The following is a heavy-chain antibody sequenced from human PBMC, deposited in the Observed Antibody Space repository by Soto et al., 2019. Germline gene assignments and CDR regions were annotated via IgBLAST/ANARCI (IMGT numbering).Heavy chain of an antibody. CDR2: IWYDGSNK. V-gene: IGHV3-33*01. J-gene: IGHJ6*02. Sequence: GGSLSLSCAASGFTFSSYGMHWVRQAPGKGLEWVAVIWYDGSNKYYADSVKGRFTISRDNSKNTLYRQMNSLSAEDTAVYYCAREGGNGFLEWLYLVDEVYYYGMDVWGQGTTVTVSS. D-gene: IGHD3-3*01. CDR3: AREGGNGFLEWLYLVDEVYYYGMDV. CDR1: GFTFSSYG.